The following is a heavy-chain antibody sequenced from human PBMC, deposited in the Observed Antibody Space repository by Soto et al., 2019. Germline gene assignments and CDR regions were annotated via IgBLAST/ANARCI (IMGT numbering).Heavy chain of an antibody. CDR2: IIPKLGSA. D-gene: IGHD5-12*01. J-gene: IGHJ4*02. CDR1: GRGNLRDYR. V-gene: IGHV1-69*01. Sequence: QVQLVQSGAEVKKPGSSVQVSCKASGRGNLRDYRTTWVRQAPGQGLEWMGGIIPKLGSANYAQNFQGRVTITADESTSTVYMELRSLRSEDTAVYYCARGGGGYKFGAVYWGKGTPVTVSS. CDR3: ARGGGGYKFGAVY.